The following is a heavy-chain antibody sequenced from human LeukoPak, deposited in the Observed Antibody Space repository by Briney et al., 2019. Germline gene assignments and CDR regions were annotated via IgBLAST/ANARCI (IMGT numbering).Heavy chain of an antibody. CDR3: ARPKLGYCSGGSCSPFDY. Sequence: PGGSLRLSCAASGFTFSSYDMHWVRQATGKGLEWVSAIGTAGDTYYPGSVKGRFTISRENAKNSLYLQMNSLRAEDTAVYYCARPKLGYCSGGSCSPFDYWGQGTLVTVSS. CDR1: GFTFSSYD. CDR2: IGTAGDT. J-gene: IGHJ4*02. V-gene: IGHV3-13*04. D-gene: IGHD2-15*01.